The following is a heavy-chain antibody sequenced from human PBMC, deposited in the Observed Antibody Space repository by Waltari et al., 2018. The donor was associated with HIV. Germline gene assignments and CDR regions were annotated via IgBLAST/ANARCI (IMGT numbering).Heavy chain of an antibody. CDR2: VNPYSGNT. D-gene: IGHD2-15*01. V-gene: IGHV1-8*02. J-gene: IGHJ4*02. CDR3: ARGAPGHYCSGGSCPYFDY. CDR1: GYTFTSCD. Sequence: QVQLVQSGAEVRKPGASVKVSCKASGYTFTSCDVNWLRQAPGPGLEWMGWVNPYSGNTGYAKNFQGRVTMTRNTSISTAYMELSGLRSEDTAVYYCARGAPGHYCSGGSCPYFDYWGQGSLVTVSS.